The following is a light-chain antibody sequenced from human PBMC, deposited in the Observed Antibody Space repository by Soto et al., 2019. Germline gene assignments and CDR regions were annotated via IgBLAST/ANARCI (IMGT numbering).Light chain of an antibody. CDR3: QQYGTSLFT. J-gene: IGKJ3*01. CDR2: AVS. CDR1: QRVGSSS. Sequence: EIVLTQSPGALSLSPGERATLSCRASQRVGSSSLAWYQHNTGQAPRLLIYAVSTRAAGIPDRFSGSGSGTDFTLTISRLEPEDFAVYYCQQYGTSLFTFGPGTKVDI. V-gene: IGKV3-20*01.